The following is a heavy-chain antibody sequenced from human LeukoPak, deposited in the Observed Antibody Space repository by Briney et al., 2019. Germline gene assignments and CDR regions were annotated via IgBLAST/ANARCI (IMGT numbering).Heavy chain of an antibody. V-gene: IGHV4-38-2*02. D-gene: IGHD3-10*01. CDR1: SYSISSGYY. CDR3: ARGPDLLWFGDTYFDY. Sequence: PSETLSLTCTVSSYSISSGYYWGWIRQPPGKGLEWIGYIYHSGSTYYNPSLKSRVTISVDRSKNQFSLKLSSVTAADTAVYYCARGPDLLWFGDTYFDYWGQGTLVTVSS. J-gene: IGHJ4*02. CDR2: IYHSGST.